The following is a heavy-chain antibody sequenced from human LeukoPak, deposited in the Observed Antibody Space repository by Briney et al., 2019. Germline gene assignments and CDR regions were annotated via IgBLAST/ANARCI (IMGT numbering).Heavy chain of an antibody. J-gene: IGHJ6*02. D-gene: IGHD4-23*01. CDR3: AGDDVVTPYYYCIDV. Sequence: GGSLRLSCAASGFTFSSYWMSWVRQAPGKGLEWVANIKQDGSDKYYVDSVKGRFTISRDNAKNSLYLQMNSLSAGDTAVYYCAGDDVVTPYYYCIDVWGQGTTVTVSS. CDR1: GFTFSSYW. V-gene: IGHV3-7*01. CDR2: IKQDGSDK.